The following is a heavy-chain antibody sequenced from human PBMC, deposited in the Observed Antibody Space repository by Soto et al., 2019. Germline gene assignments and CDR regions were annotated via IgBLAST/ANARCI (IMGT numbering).Heavy chain of an antibody. D-gene: IGHD1-1*01. CDR2: IYYSGST. CDR3: ARVYNWNYSH. V-gene: IGHV4-31*03. CDR1: GSSISSGGYY. Sequence: PSETLSLTCTVSGSSISSGGYYWSWIRQHPGKGLEWIGYIYYSGSTYYNPSLKSRVTISVDTSKNQFSLKLSSVTAADTAVYYCARVYNWNYSHWGQGTLVTVSS. J-gene: IGHJ4*02.